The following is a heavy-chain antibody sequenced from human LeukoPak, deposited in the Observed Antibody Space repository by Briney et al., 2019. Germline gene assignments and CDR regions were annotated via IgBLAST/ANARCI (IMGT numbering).Heavy chain of an antibody. Sequence: SETLSLTCTVSGGSISSGDYYWSWIRQPPGKGLQWIGYIYYSGSTYYNPSLKSRVTISVDTSKNQFSLKLSSVTAADTAVYYCARDLLNEGNHLDYWGQGTLVTVSS. J-gene: IGHJ4*02. V-gene: IGHV4-30-4*01. CDR3: ARDLLNEGNHLDY. D-gene: IGHD4-23*01. CDR2: IYYSGST. CDR1: GGSISSGDYY.